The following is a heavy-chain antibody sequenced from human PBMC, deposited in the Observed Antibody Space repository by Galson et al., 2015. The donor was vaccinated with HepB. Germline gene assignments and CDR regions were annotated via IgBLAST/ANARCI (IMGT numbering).Heavy chain of an antibody. D-gene: IGHD2-2*01. CDR1: GFSFSTYW. CDR3: ARDREVPGGGDWFDP. V-gene: IGHV3-7*01. J-gene: IGHJ5*02. Sequence: SLRLSCAASGFSFSTYWMSWVRQAPGKGLEWVANIKDDGNEKYYVESVKGRFTISRDNAKNSLWLQMNSLRAEDTAMYYCARDREVPGGGDWFDPWGQGTLVTVSS. CDR2: IKDDGNEK.